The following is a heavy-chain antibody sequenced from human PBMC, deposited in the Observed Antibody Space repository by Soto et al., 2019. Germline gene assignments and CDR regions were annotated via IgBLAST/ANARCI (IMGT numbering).Heavy chain of an antibody. Sequence: KPSETLSLTCSVSGGSISGYYWHWIRQPPGKGLEWIASSYYTGSTRYNPSLKSRVTMSVDTSKNQFSLKLSSVTAADTAVYYCARGLLTADYYGSGVGGMDVWGQGTTVTVSS. CDR3: ARGLLTADYYGSGVGGMDV. CDR2: SYYTGST. CDR1: GGSISGYY. D-gene: IGHD3-10*01. V-gene: IGHV4-59*13. J-gene: IGHJ6*02.